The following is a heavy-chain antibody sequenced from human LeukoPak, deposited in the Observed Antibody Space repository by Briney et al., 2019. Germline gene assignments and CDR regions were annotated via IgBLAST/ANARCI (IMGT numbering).Heavy chain of an antibody. CDR2: IYYSGST. CDR1: GGSFSSGSYY. J-gene: IGHJ4*02. CDR3: ARGGSSSWYYFDY. V-gene: IGHV4-61*01. D-gene: IGHD6-13*01. Sequence: SETLSLTCTVSGGSFSSGSYYWSWIRQPPGKGLEWIGYIYYSGSTNYNPSLKRRVTISVDTSKNQFSLKLSSVTAADTAVYYCARGGSSSWYYFDYWGQGTLVTVSS.